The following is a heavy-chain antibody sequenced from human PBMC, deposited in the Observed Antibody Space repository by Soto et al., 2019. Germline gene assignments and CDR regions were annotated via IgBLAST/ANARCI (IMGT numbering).Heavy chain of an antibody. V-gene: IGHV1-3*04. D-gene: IGHD7-27*01. CDR3: ARGLTRLDY. Sequence: QVQLVQSGPEVKQPGASVRISCQASGYSFTHFEMHWVRQAPGQRLEWMGWINTGNGDTKYSQKFQGRVTFTRDTSASTAYLDLDGLTSDDTSFYFCARGLTRLDYWGQGTLVTVS. CDR1: GYSFTHFE. J-gene: IGHJ4*02. CDR2: INTGNGDT.